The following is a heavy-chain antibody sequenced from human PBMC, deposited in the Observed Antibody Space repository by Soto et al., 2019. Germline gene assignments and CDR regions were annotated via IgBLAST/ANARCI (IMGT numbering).Heavy chain of an antibody. D-gene: IGHD3-10*01. CDR3: ARLGLLWFGESIAEPFDY. CDR2: IKQDGSEK. J-gene: IGHJ4*02. V-gene: IGHV3-7*03. Sequence: PGGSLRLSCAASGFTFSSYWMSWVRQAPGKGLEWVANIKQDGSEKYYVDSVKGRFTISRDNAKNSLYLQMNSLRAEDTAVYYCARLGLLWFGESIAEPFDYWGQGTLVTVSS. CDR1: GFTFSSYW.